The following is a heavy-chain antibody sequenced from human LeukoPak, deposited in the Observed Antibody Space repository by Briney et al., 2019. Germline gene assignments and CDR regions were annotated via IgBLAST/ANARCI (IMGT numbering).Heavy chain of an antibody. V-gene: IGHV3-15*01. CDR1: GFTFSSYA. J-gene: IGHJ4*02. CDR2: IKSKTDGGTT. Sequence: PGGSLRLSCAASGFTFSSYAMSWVRQAPGKGLEWVGRIKSKTDGGTTDYAAPVKGRFTISRDDSKNTLYLQMNSLKTEDTAVYYCTTVCEWLLRLMDYWGQGTLVTVSS. CDR3: TTVCEWLLRLMDY. D-gene: IGHD3-22*01.